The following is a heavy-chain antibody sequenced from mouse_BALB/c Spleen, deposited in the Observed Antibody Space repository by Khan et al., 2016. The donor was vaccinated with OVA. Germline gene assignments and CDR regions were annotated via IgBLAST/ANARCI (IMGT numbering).Heavy chain of an antibody. CDR1: GFTFSSYA. D-gene: IGHD1-3*01. J-gene: IGHJ1*01. CDR2: INSGGSF. CDR3: ARGHFYSGRYDYWYLDV. V-gene: IGHV5-6-5*01. Sequence: EVELVESGGGLVKPGGSLKLSCAASGFTFSSYAMSWVRQSPEKRLEWVASINSGGSFYYSDSVRGRFTIARDNARNILYLQMSSLKSEDTALYYCARGHFYSGRYDYWYLDVWGAGTTVTVSS.